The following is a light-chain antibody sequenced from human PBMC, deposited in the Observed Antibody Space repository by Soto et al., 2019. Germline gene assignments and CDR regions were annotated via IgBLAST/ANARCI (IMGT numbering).Light chain of an antibody. CDR1: QSLSKS. CDR3: QQRSSWTLT. CDR2: GAS. V-gene: IGKV3-11*01. J-gene: IGKJ4*02. Sequence: EIVLTQYPATLSLSPGERATLSCRASQSLSKSLVWYQQKHGKAPRLLIDGASNRATGIPARLSGSGSGTDLTITISSLENEDFEVYLCQQRSSWTLTFGGGTKVDIK.